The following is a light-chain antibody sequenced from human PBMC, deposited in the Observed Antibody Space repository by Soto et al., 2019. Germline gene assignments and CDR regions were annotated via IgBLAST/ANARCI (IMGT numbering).Light chain of an antibody. CDR3: QQRSNWLMYT. V-gene: IGKV3-11*01. Sequence: EIVLTQSPATLSLSPGERATLSCRASQGVSSYLAWYQQKPGQAPRLLIYDASNRATGIPARFSGSGSGTDFTLTISSLEPEDFAVYYCQQRSNWLMYTFGQGTKLEIK. CDR1: QGVSSY. CDR2: DAS. J-gene: IGKJ2*01.